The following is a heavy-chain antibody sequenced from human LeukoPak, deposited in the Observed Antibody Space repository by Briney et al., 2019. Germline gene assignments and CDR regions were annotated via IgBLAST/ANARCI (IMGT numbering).Heavy chain of an antibody. V-gene: IGHV3-30*02. CDR2: IRYDGSNK. CDR1: GFTFSSYG. J-gene: IGHJ4*02. CDR3: ARGKGGVYDSSGYYYSD. Sequence: GGSLRLSCAASGFTFSSYGMHWVRQAPGKGLEWVAFIRYDGSNKYYADSVKGRFTISRDNSKNTLYLQMNSLRAEDTAVYYCARGKGGVYDSSGYYYSDWGQGTLVTVSS. D-gene: IGHD3-22*01.